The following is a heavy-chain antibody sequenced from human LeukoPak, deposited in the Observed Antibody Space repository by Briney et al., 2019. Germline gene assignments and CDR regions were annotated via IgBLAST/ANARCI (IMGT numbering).Heavy chain of an antibody. D-gene: IGHD3-16*01. Sequence: SETLSLTCTVSGGSISSYYWSWIRQPPGKGLEWIGYIYYSGSTNYNPSLKSRVTISVDTSKNQFSLKLSSVTAADTAVYYCASRGGYEFHAFDIWGQGTMVTVSS. V-gene: IGHV4-59*08. J-gene: IGHJ3*02. CDR2: IYYSGST. CDR1: GGSISSYY. CDR3: ASRGGYEFHAFDI.